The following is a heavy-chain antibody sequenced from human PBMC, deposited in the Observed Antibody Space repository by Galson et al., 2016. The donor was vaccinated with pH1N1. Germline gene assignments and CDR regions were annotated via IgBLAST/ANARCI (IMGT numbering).Heavy chain of an antibody. CDR3: ARSDYGDYVGGLHY. J-gene: IGHJ4*02. D-gene: IGHD4-17*01. CDR1: GFSLSTSGVG. Sequence: PALVKPTQTLMLTCTFSGFSLSTSGVGVGWIRQPPGKALEWLALIYWDDDKRYSPSLKSRLTITKDTSKNQVVLTMTNMDPVDTATYYCARSDYGDYVGGLHYWGQGTLVTVSS. V-gene: IGHV2-5*02. CDR2: IYWDDDK.